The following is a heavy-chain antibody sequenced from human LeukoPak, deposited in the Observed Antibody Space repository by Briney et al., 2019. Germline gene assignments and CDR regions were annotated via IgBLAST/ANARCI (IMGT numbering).Heavy chain of an antibody. CDR1: GGTFSSYA. D-gene: IGHD6-13*01. CDR2: IIPIFGTA. V-gene: IGHV1-69*13. Sequence: SVKVSCKASGGTFSSYAISWVRQAPGQGLEWMGGIIPIFGTANYAQKFQGRVTITADESTSTAYMELSSLRSEDTAVYYCASLGAAAGTKWFDPWGQGTLVTVSS. CDR3: ASLGAAAGTKWFDP. J-gene: IGHJ5*02.